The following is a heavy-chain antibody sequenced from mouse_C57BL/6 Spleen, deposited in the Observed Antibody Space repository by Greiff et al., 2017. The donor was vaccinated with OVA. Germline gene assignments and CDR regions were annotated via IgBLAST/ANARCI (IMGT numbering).Heavy chain of an antibody. J-gene: IGHJ1*03. CDR2: IYPGGGYT. CDR3: ARYYYGSRNWYFDV. V-gene: IGHV1-63*01. D-gene: IGHD1-1*01. Sequence: VKLQESGAELVRPGTSVKMSCKASGYTFTNYWIGWAKQRPGHGLEWIGDIYPGGGYTNYNEKFKGKATLTADKSSSTAYMQFSSLTSEDSAIYYCARYYYGSRNWYFDVWGTGTTVTVSS. CDR1: GYTFTNYW.